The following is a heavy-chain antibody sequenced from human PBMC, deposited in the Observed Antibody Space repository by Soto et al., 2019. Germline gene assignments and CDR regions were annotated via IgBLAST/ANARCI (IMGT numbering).Heavy chain of an antibody. D-gene: IGHD5-18*01. J-gene: IGHJ4*02. CDR1: GGSVSSGNHY. CDR2: VLYSGSD. V-gene: IGHV4-61*01. Sequence: QVQLQESGPGLVKPSETLSLTCSVSGGSVSSGNHYWSWIRQPPGKGLEFIAYVLYSGSDNYNPALKSRVTTPIGTCKNQFALNLRSVTAADTAVYYCARGRGYGYGIDYWGQGTLVTVSS. CDR3: ARGRGYGYGIDY.